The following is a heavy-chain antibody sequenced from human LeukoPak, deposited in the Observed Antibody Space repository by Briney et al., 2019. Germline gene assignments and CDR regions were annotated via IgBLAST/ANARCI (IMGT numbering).Heavy chain of an antibody. D-gene: IGHD1-1*01. V-gene: IGHV3-23*01. CDR1: GFTFSSYA. Sequence: PGGSLRLSCAASGFTFSSYAMSWVRQAPGKGLEWVSGISGSGGSTNYADSVKDRFTISRDNFKNTLYLQMNSLRAEDTAVYYCPKGNVPDITAGYFDLWGRGTLVTVSS. CDR2: ISGSGGST. J-gene: IGHJ2*01. CDR3: PKGNVPDITAGYFDL.